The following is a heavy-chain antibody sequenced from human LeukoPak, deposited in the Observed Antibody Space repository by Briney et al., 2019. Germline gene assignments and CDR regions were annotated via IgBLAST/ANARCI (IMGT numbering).Heavy chain of an antibody. Sequence: GASVKVSCKASGGTFSSYAISWVRQAPGQGLEWMGGIIPIFGTANYAQKFQGRVTITTDESTSTAYMELSSLRSEDTAVYYCARDGAYCSSTSCYLNWFDPWGQGTLVTVSS. J-gene: IGHJ5*02. CDR3: ARDGAYCSSTSCYLNWFDP. CDR2: IIPIFGTA. V-gene: IGHV1-69*05. CDR1: GGTFSSYA. D-gene: IGHD2-2*01.